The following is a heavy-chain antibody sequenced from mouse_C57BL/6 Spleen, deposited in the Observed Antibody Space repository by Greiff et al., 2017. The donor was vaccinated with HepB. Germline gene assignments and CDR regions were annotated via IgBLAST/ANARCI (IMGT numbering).Heavy chain of an antibody. CDR3: ALGDYDGGGFAY. J-gene: IGHJ3*01. D-gene: IGHD2-4*01. V-gene: IGHV1-54*01. CDR1: GYAFTNYL. Sequence: VQLQQSGAELVRPGTSVKVSCKASGYAFTNYLIEWVKQRPGQGLEWIGVINPGSGGTNYNEKFKGKATLTADKSSSTAYMQLSSLTSEDSAVYFWALGDYDGGGFAYWGQGTLVTVSA. CDR2: INPGSGGT.